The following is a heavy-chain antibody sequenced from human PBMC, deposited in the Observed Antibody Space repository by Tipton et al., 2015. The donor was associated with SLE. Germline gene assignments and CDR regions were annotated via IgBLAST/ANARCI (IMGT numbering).Heavy chain of an antibody. J-gene: IGHJ3*02. CDR1: GYTFTSYD. V-gene: IGHV1-18*01. CDR3: AERYDTFQI. D-gene: IGHD1-1*01. Sequence: QSGAEVKRPGASVKVSCKASGYTFTSYDITWVRQAPGQGLEWMGWISAYTGDTNSAQRFQGRVTMTTDTSRTTAYMELRSLRSDDTAVYYYAERYDTFQIWGQGTMITVSS. CDR2: ISAYTGDT.